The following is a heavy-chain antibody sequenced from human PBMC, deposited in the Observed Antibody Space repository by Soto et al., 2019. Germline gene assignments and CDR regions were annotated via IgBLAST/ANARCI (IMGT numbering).Heavy chain of an antibody. CDR1: GGSIISSNW. CDR2: IYHSGST. J-gene: IGHJ6*02. CDR3: ARDRRDNWNDVYYYYGMDV. Sequence: SETLSLTCAVSGGSIISSNWWSWVRQPPGKGLEWIGEIYHSGSTNYNPSLKSRVTISVDKSKNQFSLKLSSVTAADTAVYYCARDRRDNWNDVYYYYGMDVWGQGTTVT. V-gene: IGHV4-4*02. D-gene: IGHD1-1*01.